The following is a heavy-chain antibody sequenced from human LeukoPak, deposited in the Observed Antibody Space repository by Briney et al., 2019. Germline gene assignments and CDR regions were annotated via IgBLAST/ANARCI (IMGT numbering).Heavy chain of an antibody. CDR3: AKYRGFGDSYDS. CDR1: RFTFSSYA. CDR2: IGGSGGGI. V-gene: IGHV3-23*01. D-gene: IGHD3-10*01. J-gene: IGHJ4*02. Sequence: QPGGSLRLSCATSRFTFSSYAMSWVRQAPGMRLEWVSTIGGSGGGIYYSDSVKGRFTISRDNSQSTLYLQMNSLRAEATAVYYCAKYRGFGDSYDSWGQGTLVTVSS.